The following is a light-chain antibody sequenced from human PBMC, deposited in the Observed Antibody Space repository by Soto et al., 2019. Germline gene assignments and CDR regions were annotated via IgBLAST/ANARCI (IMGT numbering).Light chain of an antibody. Sequence: DIVMTQSPLSLPVTPGEPASISCRSSQSLLHSNGYNYLDWYLQKPGQSPQLLIYLGSNRASGVPDRFSGSGSCTDFTLKISRVEAEDVGVYYCMQALQTPFTFGGGTKVEIK. CDR1: QSLLHSNGYNY. V-gene: IGKV2-28*01. CDR2: LGS. CDR3: MQALQTPFT. J-gene: IGKJ4*01.